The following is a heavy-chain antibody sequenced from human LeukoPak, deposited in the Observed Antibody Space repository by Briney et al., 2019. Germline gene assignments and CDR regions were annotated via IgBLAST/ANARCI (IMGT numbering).Heavy chain of an antibody. D-gene: IGHD6-13*01. CDR2: TYYRSKWYN. CDR3: ARDPNSSSWSGFLYYFDY. Sequence: SQTLSLTCAISGDGVSSNSAAWNWIRQSPSRGLEWLGRTYYRSKWYNDYAVSVKSRITINPDTSKNQFSLQLNSVTPEDTAVYYCARDPNSSSWSGFLYYFDYWGQGTLVTVPS. CDR1: GDGVSSNSAA. J-gene: IGHJ4*02. V-gene: IGHV6-1*01.